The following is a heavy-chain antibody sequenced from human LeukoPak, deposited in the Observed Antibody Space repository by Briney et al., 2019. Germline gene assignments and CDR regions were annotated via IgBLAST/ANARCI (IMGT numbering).Heavy chain of an antibody. CDR3: SGGLRDV. J-gene: IGHJ6*02. Sequence: ASVKVSCKASGYILRDYYINWVRQAPGQGLEWMGWVNPNNGATKYAQKFEGRVTMTSDTSISTAYMELERLKSDDTAVYYCSGGLRDVWGQGTTVTVSS. CDR2: VNPNNGAT. V-gene: IGHV1-2*02. CDR1: GYILRDYY. D-gene: IGHD6-25*01.